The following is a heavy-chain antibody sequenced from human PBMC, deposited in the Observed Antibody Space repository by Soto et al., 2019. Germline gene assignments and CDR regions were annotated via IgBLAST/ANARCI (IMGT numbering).Heavy chain of an antibody. J-gene: IGHJ4*02. CDR2: IAYDGTIK. CDR3: ARDTIKGAPDYLDS. D-gene: IGHD1-26*01. CDR1: GFTFSANA. V-gene: IGHV3-30-3*01. Sequence: QEQLVESGGDVVQPGRSLTLSCAASGFTFSANAMHWVRQAPGKGLEWVAVIAYDGTIKIYRDSVKGRFTISRDDPKSTLYLQMNSLRPEDTAVYYCARDTIKGAPDYLDSWGQGTLVTVSS.